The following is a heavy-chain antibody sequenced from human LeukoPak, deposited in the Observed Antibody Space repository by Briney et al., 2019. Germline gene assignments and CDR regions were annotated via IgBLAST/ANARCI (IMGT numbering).Heavy chain of an antibody. J-gene: IGHJ4*02. D-gene: IGHD5-24*01. CDR1: GYTFTCYY. Sequence: GASVKVSCKASGYTFTCYYMHWVRQAPGQGLEWMGWINPNSGGTNYAQKFQGRVTMTRDTSISTAYMELSRLRSDDTAVYYCARVLSRWLQLHYFDYWGQGTLVTVSS. CDR3: ARVLSRWLQLHYFDY. V-gene: IGHV1-2*02. CDR2: INPNSGGT.